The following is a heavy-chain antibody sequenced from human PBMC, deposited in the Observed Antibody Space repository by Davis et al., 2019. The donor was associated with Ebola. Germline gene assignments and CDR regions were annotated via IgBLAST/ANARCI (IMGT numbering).Heavy chain of an antibody. D-gene: IGHD3-9*01. CDR3: ARSLPEGYFDWLPGSGGMDV. CDR1: GGSVSSGSYY. CDR2: IYYSGST. V-gene: IGHV4-61*01. J-gene: IGHJ6*02. Sequence: SETLSLTCTVSGGSVSSGSYYWSWIRQPPGKGLEWIGYIYYSGSTNYNPSLKSRVTISVDTSKNQFSLKLSSVTAADTAVYYCARSLPEGYFDWLPGSGGMDVWGQGTTVTVSS.